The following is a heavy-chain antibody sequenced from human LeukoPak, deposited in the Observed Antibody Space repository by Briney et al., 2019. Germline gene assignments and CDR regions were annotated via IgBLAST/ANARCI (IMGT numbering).Heavy chain of an antibody. D-gene: IGHD5-12*01. CDR2: ISSSSSYI. CDR1: GFTFSSYS. J-gene: IGHJ4*02. V-gene: IGHV3-21*01. CDR3: ARFGYSGWNLEY. Sequence: GGSLRLSCAASGFTFSSYSMNWVRQAPGKGLEWVSSISSSSSYIYYADSAKGRFTISRDNAKNSLYLQMNSLRAEDTAVYYCARFGYSGWNLEYWGQGTLVTVSS.